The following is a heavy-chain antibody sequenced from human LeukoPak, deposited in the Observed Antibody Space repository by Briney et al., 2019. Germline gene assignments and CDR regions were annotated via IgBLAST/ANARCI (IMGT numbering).Heavy chain of an antibody. V-gene: IGHV1-18*01. J-gene: IGHJ1*01. CDR1: GYTFTSYD. CDR2: ISAYNGHT. CDR3: ARGFYSSGWYGYFQH. D-gene: IGHD6-19*01. Sequence: GASVKVSCKSSGYTFTSYDITWVRQAPGQGLEWMGWISAYNGHTIYAQKLQGRVTMTTDTSTSTAYMELRNLRSDDTAVYYCARGFYSSGWYGYFQHWGQGTLVTVSS.